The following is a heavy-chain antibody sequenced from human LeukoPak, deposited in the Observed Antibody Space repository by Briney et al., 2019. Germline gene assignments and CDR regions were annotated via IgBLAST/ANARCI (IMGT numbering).Heavy chain of an antibody. CDR3: ARDRKLANFFDY. CDR2: INPSGGST. V-gene: IGHV1-46*01. D-gene: IGHD1-14*01. CDR1: GYTFTNCY. J-gene: IGHJ4*02. Sequence: ASVKVSCKASGYTFTNCYMLWVRQAPGQGLEWMGIINPSGGSTRYAQKFQGRVTMTSDTSTSTVYMELSSLRSEDTAVYYCARDRKLANFFDYWGQGTLVTVSS.